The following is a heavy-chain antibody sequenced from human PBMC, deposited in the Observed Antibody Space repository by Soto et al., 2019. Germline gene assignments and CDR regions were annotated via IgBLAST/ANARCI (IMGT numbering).Heavy chain of an antibody. CDR2: IRRKAYGGTT. Sequence: GGSLILSCIASGFPFGDYAMSWFRQAPWKGLEWVGFIRRKAYGGTTEFAASVKGRFAISRDDSKSIAYLQMNSLKTEDTAVYYCTRGITGTTIDYWGQGTLVTVCS. CDR3: TRGITGTTIDY. CDR1: GFPFGDYA. V-gene: IGHV3-49*03. J-gene: IGHJ4*02. D-gene: IGHD1-7*01.